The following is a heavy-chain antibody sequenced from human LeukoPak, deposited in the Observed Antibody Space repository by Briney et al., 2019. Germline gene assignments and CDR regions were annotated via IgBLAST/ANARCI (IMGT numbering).Heavy chain of an antibody. CDR1: GFTFDDYA. D-gene: IGHD3-22*01. J-gene: IGHJ4*02. V-gene: IGHV3-9*01. CDR2: ISWNSGSI. Sequence: GGSLRLSCAASGFTFDDYAMHWVRQAPGKGPEWVSGISWNSGSIGYADSVKGRFTISRDNAKNSLYLQMNSLRAEDTALYYCAKARSYDSSGYYFYFDYWGQGTLVTVSS. CDR3: AKARSYDSSGYYFYFDY.